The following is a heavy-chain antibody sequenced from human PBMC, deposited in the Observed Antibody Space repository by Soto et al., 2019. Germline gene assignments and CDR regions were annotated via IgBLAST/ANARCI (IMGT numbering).Heavy chain of an antibody. J-gene: IGHJ5*02. CDR2: VSYDGIDE. Sequence: PGGSLRLSCAASGFTFTSFGIHWVRQAPGKGLEWVAVVSYDGIDENYAESVKGRFSISRDDSKNTAYLQMNSLKTEDTAVYYCAKYSGSASTPAALGQGTLVTVSS. CDR3: AKYSGSASTPAA. CDR1: GFTFTSFG. D-gene: IGHD1-26*01. V-gene: IGHV3-30*18.